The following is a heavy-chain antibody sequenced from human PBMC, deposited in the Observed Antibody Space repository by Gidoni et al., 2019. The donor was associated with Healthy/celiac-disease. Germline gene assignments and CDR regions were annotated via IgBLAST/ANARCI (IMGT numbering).Heavy chain of an antibody. CDR2: ILYDGSNK. Sequence: QVQLVESGGGVVQPGRSLRLSCAASGFTFSSDGMHWVRQAPGKGLEWVAVILYDGSNKYYADSVKGRFTISRDNSKNTLYLQMNSLRAEDTAVYYCAREDYSNYRDAFDIWGQGTMVTVSS. CDR3: AREDYSNYRDAFDI. CDR1: GFTFSSDG. J-gene: IGHJ3*02. V-gene: IGHV3-33*01. D-gene: IGHD4-4*01.